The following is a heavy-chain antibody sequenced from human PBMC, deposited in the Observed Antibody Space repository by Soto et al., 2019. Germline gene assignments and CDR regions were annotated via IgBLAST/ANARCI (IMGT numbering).Heavy chain of an antibody. Sequence: GGSLRLSCAASGFTFSSYGMHWVRQAPGKGLEWVAVIWYDGSNKYYADSVKGRFTISRDNSKNTLYLQRNSLRAEDMAVYYWAIDHYYDSSGYYYYNCMDVWGQGTTVTVSS. D-gene: IGHD3-22*01. V-gene: IGHV3-33*01. CDR2: IWYDGSNK. CDR1: GFTFSSYG. CDR3: AIDHYYDSSGYYYYNCMDV. J-gene: IGHJ6*02.